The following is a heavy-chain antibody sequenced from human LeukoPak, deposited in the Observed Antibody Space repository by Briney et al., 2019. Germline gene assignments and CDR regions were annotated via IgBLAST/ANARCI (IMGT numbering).Heavy chain of an antibody. J-gene: IGHJ4*02. CDR2: ISSDGDST. CDR3: ARDGRGDFDY. D-gene: IGHD1-1*01. CDR1: GFTFSSYA. V-gene: IGHV3-64*04. Sequence: GGSLRLSCSASGFTFSSYAMNWVRQAPGKGLEYVSGISSDGDSTYYADSVKGRFTISRDNAKNSLYLQMNSLRAEDTAVYYCARDGRGDFDYWGQGTLVTVSS.